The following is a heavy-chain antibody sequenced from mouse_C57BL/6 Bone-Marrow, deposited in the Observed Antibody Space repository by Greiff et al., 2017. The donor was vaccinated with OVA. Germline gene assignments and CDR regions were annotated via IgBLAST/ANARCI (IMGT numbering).Heavy chain of an antibody. V-gene: IGHV7-1*01. D-gene: IGHD2-4*01. CDR3: ARDALDYSWFAY. Sequence: EVQVVESGGGLVQSGRSLRLSCATSGFTFSDFYMEWVRQAPGQGLEWIAASRNKANDYTTEYSASVKGRFIVSRDTSQSILYLQMNALRAEDTAIYYCARDALDYSWFAYWGQGTLVTVSA. J-gene: IGHJ3*01. CDR1: GFTFSDFY. CDR2: SRNKANDYTT.